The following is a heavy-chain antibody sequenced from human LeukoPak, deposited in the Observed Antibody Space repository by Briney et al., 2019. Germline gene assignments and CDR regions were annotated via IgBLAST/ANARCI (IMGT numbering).Heavy chain of an antibody. D-gene: IGHD2-15*01. CDR3: ATDRGVGSSPGNPRRTEYFQH. CDR1: GYTLTELS. Sequence: ASVKVSCKVPGYTLTELSMHWVRQAPGKGLEWMGGFDPEDGETIYAQKFQGRVTMTEDTSTDTAYMELSSLRSEDTAVYYCATDRGVGSSPGNPRRTEYFQHWGQGTLVTVSS. J-gene: IGHJ1*01. CDR2: FDPEDGET. V-gene: IGHV1-24*01.